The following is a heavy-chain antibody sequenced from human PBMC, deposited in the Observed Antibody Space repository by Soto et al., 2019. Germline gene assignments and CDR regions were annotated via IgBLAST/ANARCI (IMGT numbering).Heavy chain of an antibody. V-gene: IGHV3-33*01. CDR1: GFTFSSYG. J-gene: IGHJ4*02. CDR3: ARDRGWLRLLYYFDY. CDR2: IWYDGSNK. D-gene: IGHD5-12*01. Sequence: PVGSLRLSCAASGFTFSSYGMHWVRQAPGKGLEWVAVIWYDGSNKYYADSVKGRFTISRDNSKNTLYLQMNSLRAEDTAVYYCARDRGWLRLLYYFDYWGQGTLVTVSS.